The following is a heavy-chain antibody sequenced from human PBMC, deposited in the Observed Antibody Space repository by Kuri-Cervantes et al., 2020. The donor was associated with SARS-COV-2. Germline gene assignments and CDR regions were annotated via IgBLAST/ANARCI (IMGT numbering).Heavy chain of an antibody. Sequence: ASVKVSCKASGYTFTSYYMHWVRQAPGQGLEWMGIINPSGGSTSYAQKFQGRVTMTEDTSTDTAYMELSSLRSEDTAVYYCATSPALFGPTRSFDYWGQGTLVTVSS. D-gene: IGHD3/OR15-3a*01. CDR2: INPSGGST. J-gene: IGHJ4*02. CDR3: ATSPALFGPTRSFDY. CDR1: GYTFTSYY. V-gene: IGHV1-46*01.